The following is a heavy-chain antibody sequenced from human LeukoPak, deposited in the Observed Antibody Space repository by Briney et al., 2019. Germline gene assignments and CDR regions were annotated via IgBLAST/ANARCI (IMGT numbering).Heavy chain of an antibody. J-gene: IGHJ4*02. V-gene: IGHV3-23*01. CDR2: INVSGGST. CDR1: GFTFSNYA. Sequence: GGSLRLSCAASGFTFSNYAMGWVRQAPGKGLEWVSGINVSGGSTFYADSVRGRFTISRDNSKNTLYLQMNSLRAEDTAVYYCAKDQYCTSTSCYVGYWGQGTLVTVSS. D-gene: IGHD2-2*01. CDR3: AKDQYCTSTSCYVGY.